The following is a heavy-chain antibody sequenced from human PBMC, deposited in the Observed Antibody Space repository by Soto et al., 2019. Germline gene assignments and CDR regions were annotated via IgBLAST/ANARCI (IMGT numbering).Heavy chain of an antibody. CDR2: TYQRSKWYN. D-gene: IGHD6-19*01. V-gene: IGHV6-1*01. Sequence: PSQTLSLTCAISGDSVSNNNAAWNWIRQSPSRGLEWLGRTYQRSKWYNDYAASVKGRVTINADTSKNQFSLHLNSVTPEDTAVYYCAREAVAVPRYSSTYYFDSWGQGTLVTVSS. CDR1: GDSVSNNNAA. J-gene: IGHJ4*02. CDR3: AREAVAVPRYSSTYYFDS.